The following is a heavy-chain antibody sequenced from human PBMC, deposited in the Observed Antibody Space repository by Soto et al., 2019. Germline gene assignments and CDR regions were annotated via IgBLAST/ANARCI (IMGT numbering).Heavy chain of an antibody. CDR2: ISGSGAST. CDR3: AHFDWFIDY. Sequence: PGGSLRLSCAASGFSFSSYAMSWFRQAPGKGLEWVSAISGSGASTYYADSVKGRFTISRDNSKNTLYLQMNSLRAEDTAVYYCAHFDWFIDYWGQGRMVTVSS. J-gene: IGHJ4*02. V-gene: IGHV3-23*01. D-gene: IGHD3-9*01. CDR1: GFSFSSYA.